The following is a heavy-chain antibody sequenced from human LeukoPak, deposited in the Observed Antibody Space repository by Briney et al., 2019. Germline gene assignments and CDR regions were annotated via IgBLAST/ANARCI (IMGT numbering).Heavy chain of an antibody. CDR2: IWYDGSNK. CDR3: AREGGYCSSTSCPLNYYYYGMDV. CDR1: GFTFSSYG. D-gene: IGHD2-2*01. Sequence: GRSLRLSCAASGFTFSSYGMHWVRQAPGKGLEWVAVIWYDGSNKYYADSVKGRFTISRDNSKNTLYLQMNSLRAEDTAVYYCAREGGYCSSTSCPLNYYYYGMDVWGKGTTVTASS. V-gene: IGHV3-33*01. J-gene: IGHJ6*04.